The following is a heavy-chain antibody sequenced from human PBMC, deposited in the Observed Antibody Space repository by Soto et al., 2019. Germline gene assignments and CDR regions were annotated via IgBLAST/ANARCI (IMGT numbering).Heavy chain of an antibody. CDR1: GFTFSRYA. V-gene: IGHV3-30-3*01. D-gene: IGHD6-19*01. Sequence: SLRLSCAASGFTFSRYAMHWVRQAPGKGLEWVALISYDGSNKYYADSVKGRFTISRDNSKNTLYLQMNSLRAEDTAVYYCAICGYNSGSLDYWGQGTLVTVSS. CDR3: AICGYNSGSLDY. CDR2: ISYDGSNK. J-gene: IGHJ4*02.